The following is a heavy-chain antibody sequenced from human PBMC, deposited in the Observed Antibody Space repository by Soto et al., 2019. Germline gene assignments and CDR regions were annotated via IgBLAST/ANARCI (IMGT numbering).Heavy chain of an antibody. D-gene: IGHD2-2*02. CDR1: GGSIRSSSYY. J-gene: IGHJ4*02. CDR2: IYYSGST. CDR3: PRQGYTRGRPYFDY. V-gene: IGHV4-39*01. Sequence: PSETLSLTCPVSGGSIRSSSYYWGWIRQPPGKGLEWIGSIYYSGSTYSNPSLKSRLPTSLDTSKNQFALKLTSVTAADTAVDYCPRQGYTRGRPYFDYWGQGTLVTVSS.